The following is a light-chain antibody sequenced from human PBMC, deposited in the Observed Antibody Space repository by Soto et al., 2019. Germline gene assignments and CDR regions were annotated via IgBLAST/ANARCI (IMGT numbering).Light chain of an antibody. V-gene: IGKV3-20*01. Sequence: EIVMTQSPATLSVSPGERATLSCRASQSVGYNLAWYQQKPGQAPRLLIYGASSRATGIPDRFSGSGSGTDITFNIRRLEPEDFAVYYCHQYGSSSWTFGQGTKVDI. CDR2: GAS. CDR1: QSVGYN. J-gene: IGKJ1*01. CDR3: HQYGSSSWT.